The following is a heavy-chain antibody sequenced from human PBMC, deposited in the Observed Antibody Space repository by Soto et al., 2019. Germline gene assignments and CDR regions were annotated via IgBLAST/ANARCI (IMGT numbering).Heavy chain of an antibody. V-gene: IGHV1-2*04. Sequence: ASVKASCKASGYTFTGYYMHWVRQAPGQGLEWMGWINPNSGGTNYAQKFQGWVTMTRDTSISTAYMELSRLRSDDTAVYYCAKVSSSWYAGFFDLWGQGTLVTVSS. CDR1: GYTFTGYY. CDR3: AKVSSSWYAGFFDL. CDR2: INPNSGGT. J-gene: IGHJ4*02. D-gene: IGHD6-13*01.